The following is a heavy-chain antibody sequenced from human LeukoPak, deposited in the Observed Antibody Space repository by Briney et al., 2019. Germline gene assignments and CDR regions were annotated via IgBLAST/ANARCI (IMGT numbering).Heavy chain of an antibody. CDR2: TYYMSKWYN. J-gene: IGHJ3*01. D-gene: IGHD2-15*01. CDR1: GDSVSSNSAA. V-gene: IGHV6-1*01. Sequence: QTLSLTCAISGDSVSSNSAAWNWIRQSPARGLEWLGRTYYMSKWYNDYAVSVKSRISINPDTSKNQFSLQLNSVTPEDTAVYYCARDKDPLDAFDVWGQGTMVTVSS. CDR3: ARDKDPLDAFDV.